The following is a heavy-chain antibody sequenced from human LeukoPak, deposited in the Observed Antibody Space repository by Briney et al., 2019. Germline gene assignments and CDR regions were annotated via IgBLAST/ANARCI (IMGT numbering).Heavy chain of an antibody. CDR3: AKGHYGDHDSYYFDY. Sequence: GGSLRLSCAASGFTFDDYAIHWVRQAPGEGLEWVSGISWNSGSIGYADSVKGRFTISRDNAENSLYLQMNSLRAEDTALYYCAKGHYGDHDSYYFDYWGQGTLVTVSS. CDR2: ISWNSGSI. V-gene: IGHV3-9*01. D-gene: IGHD4-17*01. CDR1: GFTFDDYA. J-gene: IGHJ4*02.